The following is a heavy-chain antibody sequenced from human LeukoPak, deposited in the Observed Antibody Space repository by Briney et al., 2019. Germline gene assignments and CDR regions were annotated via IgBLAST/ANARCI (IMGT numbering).Heavy chain of an antibody. J-gene: IGHJ6*03. Sequence: GGSLRLSCAASGFTFSSYSMNWVRQAPGKGLEWVSSISSSSSYIYYADSVKGRFTISRDNAKNTLYLQMNSLRAEDTAVYYCARDGDTAMRYYYYYMDVWGKGTTVTISS. CDR2: ISSSSSYI. D-gene: IGHD5-18*01. CDR3: ARDGDTAMRYYYYYMDV. V-gene: IGHV3-21*01. CDR1: GFTFSSYS.